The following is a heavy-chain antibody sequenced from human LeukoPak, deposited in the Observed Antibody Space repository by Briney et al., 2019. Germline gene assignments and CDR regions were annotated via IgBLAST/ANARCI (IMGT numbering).Heavy chain of an antibody. CDR3: ARDRDGAQGGY. V-gene: IGHV1-2*02. J-gene: IGHJ4*02. D-gene: IGHD4-17*01. CDR1: GYSFTDYF. Sequence: ASVKVSCKASGYSFTDYFMHWVRQAPGQGLEWMGWINPNSGVTNYAQKFQGRVTMTRDTPISTAYMELTRLTSDDTAVYYCARDRDGAQGGYWGQGTLVTVSS. CDR2: INPNSGVT.